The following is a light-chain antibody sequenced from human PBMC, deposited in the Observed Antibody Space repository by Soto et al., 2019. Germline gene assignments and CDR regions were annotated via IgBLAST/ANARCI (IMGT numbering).Light chain of an antibody. CDR3: QSYDSSLSGSVV. Sequence: QSVLTQPPSVSGAPGQRVTISCTGSNSNIGAGYDVHWYQQLPGTAPKLLIYGNSNRPSGVPDRFSGSKSGTSASLAITGLQAEDEADYYCQSYDSSLSGSVVFGGGTEVTVL. V-gene: IGLV1-40*01. CDR1: NSNIGAGYD. CDR2: GNS. J-gene: IGLJ2*01.